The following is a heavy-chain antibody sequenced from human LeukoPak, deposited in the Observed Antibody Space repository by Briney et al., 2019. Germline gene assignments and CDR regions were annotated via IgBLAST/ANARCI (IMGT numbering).Heavy chain of an antibody. J-gene: IGHJ3*02. V-gene: IGHV1-18*01. CDR2: ISAYNGNT. CDR1: GYTFTDYD. CDR3: ARYCSGGSCYVDAFDI. Sequence: ASVKVSCKASGYTFTDYDINWVRQAPGQGLEWMGWISAYNGNTNYAQKLQGRVTMTTDTSTSTAYMELRSLRSDDTAVYYCARYCSGGSCYVDAFDIWGQGTMVTVSS. D-gene: IGHD2-15*01.